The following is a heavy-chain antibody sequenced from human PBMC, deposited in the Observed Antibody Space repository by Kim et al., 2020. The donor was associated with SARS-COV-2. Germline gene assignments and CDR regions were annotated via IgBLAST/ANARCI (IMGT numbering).Heavy chain of an antibody. J-gene: IGHJ6*02. CDR2: IYYSGST. V-gene: IGHV4-39*07. D-gene: IGHD3-22*01. CDR3: VRYYYDSSGYEYYYYYGMDV. CDR1: GGSISSSSYY. Sequence: SETLSLTCTVSGGSISSSSYYWGWIRQPPGKGLEWIGSIYYSGSTYYNPSLKSRVTISVDTSKNQFSLKLSSVTTADTAVYYCVRYYYDSSGYEYYYYYGMDVWGQGTTVTVSS.